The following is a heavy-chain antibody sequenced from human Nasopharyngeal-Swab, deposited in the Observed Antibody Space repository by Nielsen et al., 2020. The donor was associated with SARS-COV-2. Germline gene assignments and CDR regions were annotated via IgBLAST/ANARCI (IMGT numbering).Heavy chain of an antibody. J-gene: IGHJ4*02. CDR2: IWYDGSNK. V-gene: IGHV3-33*01. CDR3: ARVVPGNDYGDYPDY. D-gene: IGHD4-17*01. CDR1: GFTFSSYG. Sequence: GESLKISCAASGFTFSSYGMHWVRQAPGKGLEWVAVIWYDGSNKYDADSVKGRFTIARDNSKNTLYLQMNSLRAEDTAVYYCARVVPGNDYGDYPDYWGQGTLVTVSS.